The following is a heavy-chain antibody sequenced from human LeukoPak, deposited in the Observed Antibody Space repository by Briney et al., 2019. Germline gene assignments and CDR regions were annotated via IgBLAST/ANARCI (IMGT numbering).Heavy chain of an antibody. Sequence: SETLSLTCTVSGESISGFYWTWIRQPPGKGLEWIGYIYYSGSTNYNPSLKSRVTISVDTSKNQFSLKLSSVTAADTAVYYCARDTNRWFGPTNWFDPWGQGTLVTVSS. J-gene: IGHJ5*02. CDR2: IYYSGST. D-gene: IGHD3-10*01. V-gene: IGHV4-59*12. CDR3: ARDTNRWFGPTNWFDP. CDR1: GESISGFY.